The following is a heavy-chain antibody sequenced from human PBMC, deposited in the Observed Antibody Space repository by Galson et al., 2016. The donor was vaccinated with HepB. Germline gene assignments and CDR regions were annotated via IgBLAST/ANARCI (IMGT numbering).Heavy chain of an antibody. J-gene: IGHJ4*02. V-gene: IGHV3-30*18. CDR2: ISFDGSNK. D-gene: IGHD7-27*01. CDR1: GFTFRTYG. Sequence: SLRLSCAASGFTFRTYGMYWVRQAPGKGLEWVAVISFDGSNKYYADSVKGRFTISRDNSKNTLYLQMNSLRVEDTAVYYCAKETDWGGLDYWGQGTLVTVSS. CDR3: AKETDWGGLDY.